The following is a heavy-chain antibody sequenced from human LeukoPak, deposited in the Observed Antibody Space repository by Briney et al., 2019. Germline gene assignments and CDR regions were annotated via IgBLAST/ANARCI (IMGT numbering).Heavy chain of an antibody. Sequence: ASVRVSCRASGYTFTSYDINWVRQATGQGLEWMGWMNPNSGNTGFAQKFQGRVTMTRDTSISTAYMELSSLRSEDTAVYYCARGRGYSYGYADYWGQGTLVTVSS. CDR3: ARGRGYSYGYADY. CDR1: GYTFTSYD. V-gene: IGHV1-8*01. D-gene: IGHD5-18*01. CDR2: MNPNSGNT. J-gene: IGHJ4*02.